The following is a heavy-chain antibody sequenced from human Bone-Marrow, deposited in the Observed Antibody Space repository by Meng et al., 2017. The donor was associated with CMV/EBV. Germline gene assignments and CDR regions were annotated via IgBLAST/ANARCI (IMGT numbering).Heavy chain of an antibody. J-gene: IGHJ4*02. CDR1: FKFSSDA. CDR3: AKGAHCSTETCNHDFDY. Sequence: FKFSSDAMTWVRQAPGKGLEWVSGISGSGPTTYYAGSVKGRFTISRDNSKSTLYLQMNSLRGEDTAVYYCAKGAHCSTETCNHDFDYWGQGTLVTVSS. CDR2: ISGSGPTT. V-gene: IGHV3-23*01. D-gene: IGHD2-2*01.